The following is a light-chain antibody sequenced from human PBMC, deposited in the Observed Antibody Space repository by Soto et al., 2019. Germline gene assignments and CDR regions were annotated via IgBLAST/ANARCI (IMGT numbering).Light chain of an antibody. CDR2: HAS. CDR1: QTISSW. J-gene: IGKJ1*01. Sequence: DIQMTQSPSTLSVSVLDIVTVTFRASQTISSWLAWYQQRPGKAPNLLIYHASSLETGVPSRFSGSGSGTEFTLTISRLQTDDFATYYCQHHNSYGTFGQGTKVDIK. CDR3: QHHNSYGT. V-gene: IGKV1-5*01.